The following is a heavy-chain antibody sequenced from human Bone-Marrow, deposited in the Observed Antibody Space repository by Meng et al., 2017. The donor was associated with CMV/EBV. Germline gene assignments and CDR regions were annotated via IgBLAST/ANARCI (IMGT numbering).Heavy chain of an antibody. CDR2: INPNSDGT. Sequence: ASVKVSCKASGYTFTSYDINWVRQATGQGLEWMGWINPNSDGTNYAQKFRGRVTVTRDTSISTAYMELTGLRSEDTAMYYCARDQGGQVLYDYWGQGTLVPVSS. D-gene: IGHD2/OR15-2a*01. CDR3: ARDQGGQVLYDY. J-gene: IGHJ4*02. CDR1: GYTFTSYD. V-gene: IGHV1-2*02.